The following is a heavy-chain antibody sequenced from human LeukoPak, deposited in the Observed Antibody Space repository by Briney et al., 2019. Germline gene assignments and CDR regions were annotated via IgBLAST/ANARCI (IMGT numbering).Heavy chain of an antibody. CDR3: ARDSDYGDYIGY. D-gene: IGHD4-17*01. V-gene: IGHV1-69*13. CDR2: IIPIFGTA. Sequence: ASVKVSCKASGGTFSSYAISWVRQAPGQGLEWMGGIIPIFGTANYAQKFQGRVTITADESTSTAYMELSSLRSEDTAVYYCARDSDYGDYIGYWGQGTLVTVSS. J-gene: IGHJ4*02. CDR1: GGTFSSYA.